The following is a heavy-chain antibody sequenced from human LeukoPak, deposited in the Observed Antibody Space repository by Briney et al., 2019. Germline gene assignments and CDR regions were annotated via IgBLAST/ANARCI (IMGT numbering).Heavy chain of an antibody. CDR3: ASARAGYFDWLLNY. CDR2: IRAYNGNT. V-gene: IGHV1-18*01. Sequence: ASVKVSCKASGYTFTSDGISWGRQAPGQGLGWMGWIRAYNGNTDYAQKLQGRVTMTTDTSTSTAYMELSDLRGDVRAVYYCASARAGYFDWLLNYWGQGTVVTVSS. D-gene: IGHD3-9*01. J-gene: IGHJ4*02. CDR1: GYTFTSDG.